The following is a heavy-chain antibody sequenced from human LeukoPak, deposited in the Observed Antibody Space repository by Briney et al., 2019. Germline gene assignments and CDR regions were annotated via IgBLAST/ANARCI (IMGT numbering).Heavy chain of an antibody. J-gene: IGHJ4*02. CDR2: ISYDGSKR. D-gene: IGHD6-19*01. CDR3: ANLAVTGPGDY. Sequence: PGGSLRLSCAASGFTFSSYAMHWVRQAPGMGLEWLAVISYDGSKRFYADSVKGRFTISRDDSKNTLYLQVSSLRAEDTAVYYCANLAVTGPGDYWGQGTLVTVSS. V-gene: IGHV3-30*04. CDR1: GFTFSSYA.